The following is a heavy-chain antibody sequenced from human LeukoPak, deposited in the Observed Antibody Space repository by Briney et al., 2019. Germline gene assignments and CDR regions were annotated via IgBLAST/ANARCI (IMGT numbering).Heavy chain of an antibody. CDR2: MYSSGTT. Sequence: TSETLSLTCTVSGGSISNYYCSWIRQPPGKGLQWIGYMYSSGTTNYNPSLKSRVTISVDTSKNQFSLTLSSVTAADTAVYYCARATTYGDADYWGQGTLVTASS. V-gene: IGHV4-59*01. J-gene: IGHJ4*02. CDR1: GGSISNYY. CDR3: ARATTYGDADY. D-gene: IGHD4-17*01.